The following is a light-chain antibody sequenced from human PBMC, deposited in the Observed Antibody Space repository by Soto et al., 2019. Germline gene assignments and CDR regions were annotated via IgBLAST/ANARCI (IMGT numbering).Light chain of an antibody. CDR2: GAS. CDR1: QNVISNY. CDR3: QQYGTSPWT. J-gene: IGKJ1*01. Sequence: EIVLAQSPGTLSLSPGERATLSCRASQNVISNYLAWYQQKPGQAPRLIIYGASSGATGIPDRVSGSGSGTDFTLTISRLEPEDFAVYYCQQYGTSPWTFGQGTKVEIK. V-gene: IGKV3-20*01.